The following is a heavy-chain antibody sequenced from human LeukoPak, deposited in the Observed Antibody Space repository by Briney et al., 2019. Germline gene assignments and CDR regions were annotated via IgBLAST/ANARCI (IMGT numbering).Heavy chain of an antibody. CDR3: ARGRITFGGVYFDY. V-gene: IGHV1-8*01. J-gene: IGHJ4*02. CDR2: MNPNSGNT. Sequence: GASVKVSCKASGYTFTSYDINWVRQATGQGLEWMGWMNPNSGNTGYAQKFQGRVTMTRNTSISTAYMELSSLRSEDTAVYYCARGRITFGGVYFDYWGQGTLVTVSS. D-gene: IGHD3-16*01. CDR1: GYTFTSYD.